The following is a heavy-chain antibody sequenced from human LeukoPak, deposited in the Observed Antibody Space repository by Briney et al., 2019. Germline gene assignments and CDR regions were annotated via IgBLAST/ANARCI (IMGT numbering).Heavy chain of an antibody. CDR3: ARDGGYSYGFDYYYYMDV. CDR2: IYYSGST. CDR1: GGSISSYY. Sequence: PSETLSLTCSVSGGSISSYYWSWIRQPPGKGLEWIGYIYYSGSTNYNPSLKSRVTISVDTSKNQFSLKLSSVTAADTAVYYCARDGGYSYGFDYYYYMDVWGKGTTVTVSS. V-gene: IGHV4-59*01. J-gene: IGHJ6*03. D-gene: IGHD5-18*01.